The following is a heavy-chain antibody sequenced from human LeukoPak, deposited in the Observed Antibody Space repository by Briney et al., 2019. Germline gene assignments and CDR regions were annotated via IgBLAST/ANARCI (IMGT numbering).Heavy chain of an antibody. J-gene: IGHJ4*02. CDR1: GFTVSSNY. V-gene: IGHV3-53*01. CDR2: IYSGGSA. CDR3: ARDAHGNGFDY. Sequence: GGSLRLSCAASGFTVSSNYMSWVRQAPGKGLEWVSVIYSGGSAYYADSVKGRFTISRDNSKNTLYLQMNSLRAEDTAVYYCARDAHGNGFDYWGQGTLVTVSS. D-gene: IGHD4-23*01.